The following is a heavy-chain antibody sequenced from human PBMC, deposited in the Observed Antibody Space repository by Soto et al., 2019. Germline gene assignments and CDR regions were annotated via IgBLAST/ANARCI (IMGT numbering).Heavy chain of an antibody. CDR1: GGTFSSYA. CDR3: ARFDAAGRGSHH. D-gene: IGHD3-16*01. Sequence: SVKVSCKASGGTFSSYAISWVRQAPGQGLEWMGGIIPIFGTANYAQKFQGRVTITADESTSTAYMELSSLRSEDTAVYYCARFDAAGRGSHHLGQGTLVTVSS. CDR2: IIPIFGTA. J-gene: IGHJ4*02. V-gene: IGHV1-69*13.